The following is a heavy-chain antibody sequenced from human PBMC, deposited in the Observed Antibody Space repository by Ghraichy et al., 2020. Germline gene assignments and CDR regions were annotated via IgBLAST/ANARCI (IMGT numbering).Heavy chain of an antibody. CDR3: ARELEYCGGGNCFGGTFDY. Sequence: SETLSLTCAVYGGSFSGHYWSWIRQPPGKGLEWIGEINHSGTTDYNPSLKSRVTISVDTSKNQLSLKLNFVTAADSAVYYCARELEYCGGGNCFGGTFDYWGQGTLVTVSS. CDR2: INHSGTT. CDR1: GGSFSGHY. D-gene: IGHD2-21*01. J-gene: IGHJ4*02. V-gene: IGHV4-34*01.